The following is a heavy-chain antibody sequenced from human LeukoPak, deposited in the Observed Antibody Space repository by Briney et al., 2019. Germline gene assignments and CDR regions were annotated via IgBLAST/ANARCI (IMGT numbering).Heavy chain of an antibody. Sequence: SETLCLTCTVSGGSISSYYWSWIRQTPGKGLEWIVHIYYSGSTKYNTSLKSRVTISLDTSKNQFSLKLSSVTAADTAVYDCARDRYYGSGDFYGMDVWGQGTKVTVSS. CDR3: ARDRYYGSGDFYGMDV. CDR1: GGSISSYY. J-gene: IGHJ6*02. CDR2: IYYSGST. D-gene: IGHD3-10*01. V-gene: IGHV4-59*01.